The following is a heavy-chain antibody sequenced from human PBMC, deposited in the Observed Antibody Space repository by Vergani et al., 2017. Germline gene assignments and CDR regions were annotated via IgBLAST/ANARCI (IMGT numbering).Heavy chain of an antibody. J-gene: IGHJ4*02. D-gene: IGHD5-18*01. Sequence: QVQLVESGGGEVQPGRSLRLSCSAAGFPFSDYGVHWVRQAPGKGLEWVSVISYDGNKKNYADSVKGRFTISRDNSKNTLYLEMNALRAEDTAVYYCARGGGQTALDLWGQGTLVTVSS. CDR2: ISYDGNKK. CDR3: ARGGGQTALDL. V-gene: IGHV3-30*03. CDR1: GFPFSDYG.